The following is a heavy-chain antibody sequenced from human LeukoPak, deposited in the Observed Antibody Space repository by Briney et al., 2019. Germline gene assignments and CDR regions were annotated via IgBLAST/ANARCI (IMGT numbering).Heavy chain of an antibody. CDR1: GFTFSSYW. D-gene: IGHD1-14*01. J-gene: IGHJ4*02. CDR2: ISGSSGRT. V-gene: IGHV3-23*01. CDR3: AKPARTDYTDY. Sequence: PGGSLRLSCAASGFTFSSYWMTWVRQAPGKGLEWVSAISGSSGRTYYADFVKGRFTISRDNSKNTLYLQMNSLRAGDTAIYFCAKPARTDYTDYWGQGTLVTVAS.